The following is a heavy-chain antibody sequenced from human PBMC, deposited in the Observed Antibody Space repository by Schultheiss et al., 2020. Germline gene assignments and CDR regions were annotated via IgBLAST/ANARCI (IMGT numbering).Heavy chain of an antibody. CDR1: GGSISSGSYY. CDR2: IYTSGST. J-gene: IGHJ3*02. CDR3: ARWTIFGVDVDAFDI. D-gene: IGHD3-3*01. Sequence: LRLSCTVSGGSISSGSYYWSWIRQPAGKGLEWIGRIYTSGSTNYNPSLKSRVTISVDTSKNQFSLKLSSVTAADTAVYYCARWTIFGVDVDAFDIWGQGTMVTVSS. V-gene: IGHV4-61*02.